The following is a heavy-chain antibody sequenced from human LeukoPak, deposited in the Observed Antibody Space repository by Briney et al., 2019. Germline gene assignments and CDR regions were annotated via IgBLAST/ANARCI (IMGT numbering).Heavy chain of an antibody. J-gene: IGHJ6*02. CDR1: GFTFSGSA. Sequence: GGSLKLSCAASGFTFSGSAMHWVRQASGKGLEWVGRIRSKANSYATAYAASVKGRFTISRDDSKNTAYLQMNSLKTEDTAVYYCTSDHYGMDVWGQGTMVTVSS. CDR3: TSDHYGMDV. V-gene: IGHV3-73*01. CDR2: IRSKANSYAT.